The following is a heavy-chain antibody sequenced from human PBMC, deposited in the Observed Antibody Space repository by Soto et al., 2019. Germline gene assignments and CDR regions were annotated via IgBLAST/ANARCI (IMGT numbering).Heavy chain of an antibody. CDR2: INPNNGAT. J-gene: IGHJ2*01. CDR3: ARSAKAMVLVYFDL. CDR1: GYTFTDYH. D-gene: IGHD5-18*01. Sequence: GASVKVSCKASGYTFTDYHIHWVRQAPGQGLEWMAWINPNNGATNSAKKFQGRAIMTRDTSIGTAYMSLSGLRSDDTAVYYCARSAKAMVLVYFDLWGRGTLVTVSS. V-gene: IGHV1-2*02.